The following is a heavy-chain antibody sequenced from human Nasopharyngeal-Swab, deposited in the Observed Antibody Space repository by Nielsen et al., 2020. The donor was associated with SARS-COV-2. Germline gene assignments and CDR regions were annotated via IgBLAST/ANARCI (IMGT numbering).Heavy chain of an antibody. Sequence: GESLKISCTASGFTFGDYAMSWFRQAPGKGLEWVGFIRSKAYGGTTEYAASVKGRFTISRDDSKSIAYLQMNSLKTEDTAVYYCTRVSGHWYFDLWGRGTLVTVSP. CDR2: IRSKAYGGTT. V-gene: IGHV3-49*03. J-gene: IGHJ2*01. CDR3: TRVSGHWYFDL. CDR1: GFTFGDYA.